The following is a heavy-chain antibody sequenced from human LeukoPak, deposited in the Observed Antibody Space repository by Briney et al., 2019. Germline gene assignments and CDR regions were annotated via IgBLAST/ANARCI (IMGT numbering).Heavy chain of an antibody. CDR2: IYPGDSDT. D-gene: IGHD4-17*01. V-gene: IGHV5-51*01. CDR3: ARHSDYGDFFDH. J-gene: IGHJ4*02. Sequence: GESLKISCEGSGYSFTKHWIAWVRQMPGKGLEWMGIIYPGDSDTRYSPSFQGQVTISADKSFSTAYLRWSSLKASDTAMYYCARHSDYGDFFDHWGQGTLVTVSS. CDR1: GYSFTKHW.